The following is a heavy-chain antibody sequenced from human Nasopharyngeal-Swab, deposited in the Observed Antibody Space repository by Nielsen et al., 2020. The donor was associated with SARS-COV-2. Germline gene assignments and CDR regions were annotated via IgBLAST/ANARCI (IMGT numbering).Heavy chain of an antibody. D-gene: IGHD3-10*01. V-gene: IGHV3-21*01. CDR2: ISSSSSYI. CDR1: GFTFSSYS. Sequence: GESLKISCAASGFTFSSYSMNWVRQAPGKGLEWVSSISSSSSYIYYADSVKGRFTTSRDNVKNSLYLQMNSLRAEDTAVYYCARDHVLPDAFDIWGQGTMVTVSS. J-gene: IGHJ3*02. CDR3: ARDHVLPDAFDI.